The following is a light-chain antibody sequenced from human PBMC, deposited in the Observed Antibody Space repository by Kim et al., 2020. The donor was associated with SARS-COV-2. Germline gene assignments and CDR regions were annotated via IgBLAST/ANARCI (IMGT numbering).Light chain of an antibody. CDR1: SIGSKS. Sequence: SYELTQPPSVSVAPGQTARVSCGGHSIGSKSVHWYQQKSGQAPVLVIYYDSDRPSGIPERFSGANSGNTATLTISRVVAGDEADYYCQVWDSTSGNRVVFGGGTQLTVL. J-gene: IGLJ2*01. CDR2: YDS. CDR3: QVWDSTSGNRVV. V-gene: IGLV3-21*04.